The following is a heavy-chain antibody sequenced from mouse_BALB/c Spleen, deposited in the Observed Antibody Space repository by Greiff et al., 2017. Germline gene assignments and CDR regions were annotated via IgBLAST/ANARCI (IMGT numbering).Heavy chain of an antibody. CDR2: ISYSGST. CDR1: GYSITSDYA. CDR3: AREDGYYRFAY. V-gene: IGHV3-2*02. Sequence: EVQLMESGPGLVKPSQSLSLTCTVTGYSITSDYAWNWIRQFPGNKLEWMGYISYSGSTSYNPSLKSRISITRDTSKNQFFLQLNSVTTEDTATYYCAREDGYYRFAYWGQGTLVTVSA. J-gene: IGHJ3*01. D-gene: IGHD2-3*01.